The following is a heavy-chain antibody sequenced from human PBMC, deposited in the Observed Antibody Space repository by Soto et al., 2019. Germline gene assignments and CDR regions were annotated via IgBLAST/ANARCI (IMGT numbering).Heavy chain of an antibody. CDR3: ARGGQECSSTGCSYTDDGIDV. J-gene: IGHJ6*02. CDR1: GYTFAHYG. CDR2: ISAYNGNT. D-gene: IGHD2-2*01. V-gene: IGHV1-18*01. Sequence: ASVKVFCKASGYTFAHYGIGWVRQAPGQGLEWVGWISAYNGNTHHAQNVQGRVTMTTDTSTSTAYMELRSLRSDDTAVYYCARGGQECSSTGCSYTDDGIDVCG.